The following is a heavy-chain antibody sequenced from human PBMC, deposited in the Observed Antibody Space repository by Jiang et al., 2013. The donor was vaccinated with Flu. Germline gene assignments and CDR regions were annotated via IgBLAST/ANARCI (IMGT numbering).Heavy chain of an antibody. CDR3: ASPPPGIAAAGTSVFDY. J-gene: IGHJ4*02. V-gene: IGHV4-38-2*01. CDR1: GYSISSGYY. D-gene: IGHD6-13*01. CDR2: IYHSGST. Sequence: SLTCAVSGYSISSGYYWGWIRQPPGKGLEWIGSIYHSGSTYYNPSLKSRVTISVDTSKNQFSLKLSSVTAADTAVYYCASPPPGIAAAGTSVFDYWGQGTLVTVSS.